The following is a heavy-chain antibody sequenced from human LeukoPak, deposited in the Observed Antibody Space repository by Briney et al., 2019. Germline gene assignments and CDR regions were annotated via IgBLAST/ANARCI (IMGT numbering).Heavy chain of an antibody. Sequence: SETLSLTCTVSGGSISSYYWSWIRQPPGKGLEWIGYIYYSGSTNYNPSLKSRVTISVDTSKNQFSLKLSSVTAADTAVYYCARRPVVPAAKNWFDPWGQGTLVTVSS. CDR1: GGSISSYY. J-gene: IGHJ5*02. D-gene: IGHD2-2*01. CDR3: ARRPVVPAAKNWFDP. CDR2: IYYSGST. V-gene: IGHV4-59*08.